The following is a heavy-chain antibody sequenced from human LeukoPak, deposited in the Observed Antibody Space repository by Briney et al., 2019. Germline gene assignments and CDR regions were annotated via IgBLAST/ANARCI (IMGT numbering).Heavy chain of an antibody. D-gene: IGHD2-8*01. CDR3: ARDCTNGVCPTQVGMDV. J-gene: IGHJ6*02. V-gene: IGHV3-23*01. CDR2: ISGSGGST. CDR1: GFTFSSYA. Sequence: GGSLRLPCAASGFTFSSYAMSWVRQAPGKGLEWVSAISGSGGSTYYADSVKGRFTISRDSSKNTLYLQMNSLRAEDTAVYYCARDCTNGVCPTQVGMDVWGQGTTVTVSS.